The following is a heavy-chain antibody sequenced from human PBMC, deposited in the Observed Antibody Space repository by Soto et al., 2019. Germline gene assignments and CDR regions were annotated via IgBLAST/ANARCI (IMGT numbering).Heavy chain of an antibody. CDR3: ARSMVRGVNWFDP. CDR1: GGSISSYY. J-gene: IGHJ5*02. CDR2: IYYSGST. Sequence: SETLSLTCTVSGGSISSYYWSWIRQPPGKGLEWIGYIYYSGSTNYNPSLKSRVTISVDTSKNQFSLKLSSVTAAGTAVYYCARSMVRGVNWFDPWGQGTLVTVSS. D-gene: IGHD3-10*01. V-gene: IGHV4-59*01.